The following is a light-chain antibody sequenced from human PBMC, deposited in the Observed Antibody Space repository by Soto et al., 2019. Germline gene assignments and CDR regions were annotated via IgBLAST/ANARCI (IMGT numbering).Light chain of an antibody. Sequence: EIVMTQSPATLSVSPGERATLSCRPSQSVADKLAWYQQKPGQAPRLLIYGASTRATGIPARFSGSGSETEFTLTISSLQTEDFEIYYCQQYNNWPLTLGGGTKVEIK. V-gene: IGKV3-15*01. J-gene: IGKJ4*01. CDR1: QSVADK. CDR3: QQYNNWPLT. CDR2: GAS.